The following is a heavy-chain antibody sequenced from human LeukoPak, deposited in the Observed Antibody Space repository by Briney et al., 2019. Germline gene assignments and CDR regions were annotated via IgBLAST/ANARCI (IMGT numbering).Heavy chain of an antibody. J-gene: IGHJ5*02. CDR2: ISGSGGST. D-gene: IGHD4-17*01. Sequence: PGGSLRLSCAASGFTFSSYGMSWVRQAPGKGLEWVSAISGSGGSTYYADSVKGRFTISRDNSKNTLYLQMNSLRAEDTAVYYCAKDVGEVRALPFDPWGQGTLVTVSS. V-gene: IGHV3-23*01. CDR3: AKDVGEVRALPFDP. CDR1: GFTFSSYG.